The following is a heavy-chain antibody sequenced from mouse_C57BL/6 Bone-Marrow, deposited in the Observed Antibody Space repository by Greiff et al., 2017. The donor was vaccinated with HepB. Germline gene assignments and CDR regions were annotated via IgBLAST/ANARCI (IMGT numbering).Heavy chain of an antibody. D-gene: IGHD1-1*01. CDR2: INPNNGGT. CDR1: GYTFTDYN. CDR3: ARAPLYYGSSPWFAY. V-gene: IGHV1-18*01. Sequence: VQLQQSGPELVKPGASVKIPCKASGYTFTDYNMDWVKQSHGKSLEWIGDINPNNGGTIYNQKFKGKATLTVDKSSSTAYMELRSLTSEDTAVYYCARAPLYYGSSPWFAYWGQGTLVTVSA. J-gene: IGHJ3*01.